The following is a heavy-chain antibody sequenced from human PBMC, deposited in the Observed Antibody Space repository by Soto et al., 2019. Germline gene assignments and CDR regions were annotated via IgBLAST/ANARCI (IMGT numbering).Heavy chain of an antibody. V-gene: IGHV3-30-3*01. CDR3: ARDQGSTITRGDWFDP. Sequence: QVQLVESGGGVVQPGRSLRLSCAASGFSFSTYAMHWVRQAPGKGLEWVAVISYDGNDKNYGDSGEGRFTISRDNSKNTLYLLMNSLRGEDTAVYYCARDQGSTITRGDWFDPWGQGTPVIVS. D-gene: IGHD2-2*01. CDR1: GFSFSTYA. J-gene: IGHJ5*02. CDR2: ISYDGNDK.